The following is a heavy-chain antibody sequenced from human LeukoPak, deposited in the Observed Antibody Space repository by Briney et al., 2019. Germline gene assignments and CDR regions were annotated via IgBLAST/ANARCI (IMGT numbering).Heavy chain of an antibody. CDR2: ISAYNGYT. V-gene: IGHV1-18*01. Sequence: ASVKVSCKTSGYTFTNYGVSWVRQAPGQGLEWMGWISAYNGYTNYAQKLQVRVTMTTDTSTSTAYMELRSLTSDDTAVYYCARIFLSVVAPKRWFDPWGQGTLVTVSS. CDR3: ARIFLSVVAPKRWFDP. J-gene: IGHJ5*02. D-gene: IGHD4-23*01. CDR1: GYTFTNYG.